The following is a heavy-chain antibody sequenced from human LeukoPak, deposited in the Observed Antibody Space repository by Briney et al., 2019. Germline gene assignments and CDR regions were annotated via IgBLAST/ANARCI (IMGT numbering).Heavy chain of an antibody. D-gene: IGHD2-2*01. CDR3: AGSSNPSTHFAY. CDR1: GGSFSGYY. J-gene: IGHJ4*02. Sequence: PSETLSLTCAVYGGSFSGYYWSWIRQPPGKGLEWIGEINHSGSTNYNPSLKSRVTISVDTSKNQFSLKLSSVTAADTAVYYCAGSSNPSTHFAYWGQGTLVTVSS. V-gene: IGHV4-34*01. CDR2: INHSGST.